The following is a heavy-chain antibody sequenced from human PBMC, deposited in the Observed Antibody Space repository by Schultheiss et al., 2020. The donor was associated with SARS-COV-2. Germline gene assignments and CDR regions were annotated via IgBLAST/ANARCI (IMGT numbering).Heavy chain of an antibody. Sequence: ASVKVSCKASGYTFTSYDINWVRQATGQGLEWMGWMNPNSGNTGYAQNFQGRVTVTADKSTSTAYMELSSLRSEDTAVYYCAAEPDGYNYFHYWGQGTLVTVSS. J-gene: IGHJ4*02. CDR1: GYTFTSYD. CDR3: AAEPDGYNYFHY. D-gene: IGHD5-24*01. CDR2: MNPNSGNT. V-gene: IGHV1-8*03.